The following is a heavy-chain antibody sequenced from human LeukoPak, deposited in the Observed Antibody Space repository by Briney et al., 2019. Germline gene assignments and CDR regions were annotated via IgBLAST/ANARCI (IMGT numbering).Heavy chain of an antibody. CDR2: ISSSSSTI. D-gene: IGHD4-17*01. CDR1: GFTFSSYS. CDR3: ARLDYGDYPDALDI. Sequence: PGGSLRLSCAASGFTFSSYSMNWVRQAPGKGLEWVSYISSSSSTIYYADSVKGRFTISRDNAKNSLYLQMNSLRAEDTAVYYCARLDYGDYPDALDIWGQGTMVTVSS. V-gene: IGHV3-48*01. J-gene: IGHJ3*02.